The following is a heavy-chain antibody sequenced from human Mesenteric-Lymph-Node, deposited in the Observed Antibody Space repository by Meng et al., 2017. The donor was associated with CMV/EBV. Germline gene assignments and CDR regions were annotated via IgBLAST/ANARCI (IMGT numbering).Heavy chain of an antibody. CDR1: GYTFTYSY. J-gene: IGHJ4*02. Sequence: ASVKVSCKTSGYTFTYSYFHWVRQAPGQGLEWMARINPSGDTLTYAPKFQDRVTVTRDTSTTTVYLGLTSLTTDDTAVYYCARDTPGEDKWDWGQGTLVTVSS. CDR2: INPSGDTL. D-gene: IGHD2-15*01. CDR3: ARDTPGEDKWD. V-gene: IGHV1-46*01.